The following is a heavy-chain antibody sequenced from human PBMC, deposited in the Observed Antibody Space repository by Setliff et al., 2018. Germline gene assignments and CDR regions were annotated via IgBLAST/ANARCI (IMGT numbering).Heavy chain of an antibody. V-gene: IGHV3-48*01. D-gene: IGHD3-22*01. CDR3: AKDLRDYYYDSSGYYDY. CDR1: GFTFSSYS. CDR2: INSRSSTI. Sequence: PGGSLRLSCAASGFTFSSYSMNWVRQAPGKGLEWVSFINSRSSTIFYADSVKGRFTISRDNSKNTLYLQMNSLRAEDTAVYYCAKDLRDYYYDSSGYYDYWGQGTLVTVSS. J-gene: IGHJ4*02.